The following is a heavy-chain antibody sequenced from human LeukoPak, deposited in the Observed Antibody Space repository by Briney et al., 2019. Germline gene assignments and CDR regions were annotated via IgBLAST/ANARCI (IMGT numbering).Heavy chain of an antibody. CDR1: GGSISSGGYS. CDR2: IYHSGST. D-gene: IGHD2-2*01. J-gene: IGHJ4*02. Sequence: SETLSLTCAVSGGSISSGGYSWSWIRQPPGKGLEWIGYIYHSGSTYYNPSLKSRVNISVDRSKNQFSLKLSSVTAADTAVYYCARYCSSTSCSSSYYFDYWGQGTLVTVSS. V-gene: IGHV4-30-2*01. CDR3: ARYCSSTSCSSSYYFDY.